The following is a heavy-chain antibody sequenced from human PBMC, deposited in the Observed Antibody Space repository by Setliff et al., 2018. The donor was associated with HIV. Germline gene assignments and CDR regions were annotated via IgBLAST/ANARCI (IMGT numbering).Heavy chain of an antibody. D-gene: IGHD2-2*03. V-gene: IGHV4-59*01. CDR2: IRDTGNA. Sequence: ETLSLTCSVSGGSISPYYWTWIRQSPGKGPEWIGYIRDTGNAHSNPSLRSRVTIAVDTSKNQLSLRLTSVTAADTAVYYCARVGSCYNTRCYSWFDPWGQGTLVTAPQ. CDR1: GGSISPYY. CDR3: ARVGSCYNTRCYSWFDP. J-gene: IGHJ5*02.